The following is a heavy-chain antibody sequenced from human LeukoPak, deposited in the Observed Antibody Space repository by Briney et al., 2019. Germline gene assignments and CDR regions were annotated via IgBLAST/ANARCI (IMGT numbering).Heavy chain of an antibody. V-gene: IGHV1-69*05. J-gene: IGHJ4*02. CDR2: IIPIFGTA. D-gene: IGHD6-6*01. CDR3: ARDRGIAARPYYFDY. CDR1: GGTFSSYA. Sequence: SVKVSCKASGGTFSSYAIRWVRQAPGQGLEWMGGIIPIFGTANYAQKFQGRVTITTDESTSTAYMELSSLRSEDTAVYYCARDRGIAARPYYFDYWGQGTLVTVSS.